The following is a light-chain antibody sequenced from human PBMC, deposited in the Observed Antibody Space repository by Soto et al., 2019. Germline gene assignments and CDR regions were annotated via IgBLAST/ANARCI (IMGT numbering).Light chain of an antibody. CDR1: QSISTW. V-gene: IGKV1-5*01. CDR2: AAS. CDR3: QQYNDYIT. Sequence: DTQMTQSPSTLSASIGDRVTITCRASQSISTWLAWYQQKPGKAPKLLIYAASTLENGVLTRFSGTGSETEFTLTVSSLQPDDSATYYCQQYNDYITFGQGTKVDIK. J-gene: IGKJ1*01.